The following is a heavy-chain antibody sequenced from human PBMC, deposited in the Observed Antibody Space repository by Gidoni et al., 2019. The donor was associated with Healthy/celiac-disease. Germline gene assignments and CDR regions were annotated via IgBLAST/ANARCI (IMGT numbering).Heavy chain of an antibody. CDR2: IKQDGSEK. Sequence: EVQLVESGGGLVQPGGSLRLSCAASGFTFSSYWMSWVRQAPGKGLEWVANIKQDGSEKYYVDSVKGRFTISRDNAKNSLYLQMNSLRAEDTAVYYCARDTQYSSGIYGMDVWGQGTTVTVSS. J-gene: IGHJ6*02. D-gene: IGHD6-19*01. CDR3: ARDTQYSSGIYGMDV. V-gene: IGHV3-7*03. CDR1: GFTFSSYW.